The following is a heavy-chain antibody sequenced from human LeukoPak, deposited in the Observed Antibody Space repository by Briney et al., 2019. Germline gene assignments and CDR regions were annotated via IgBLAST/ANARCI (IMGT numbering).Heavy chain of an antibody. Sequence: GASVKVSCKASGFTFTSSAMQWVRQARGQRLEWIGWIVVGSGNTNYAHKFQERVTITRDMSTSTAYMELSSLRSEDTAVYYCAAFAYYDYVWGSSVYWGQGTLVTVSS. CDR2: IVVGSGNT. CDR3: AAFAYYDYVWGSSVY. CDR1: GFTFTSSA. J-gene: IGHJ4*02. V-gene: IGHV1-58*02. D-gene: IGHD3-16*01.